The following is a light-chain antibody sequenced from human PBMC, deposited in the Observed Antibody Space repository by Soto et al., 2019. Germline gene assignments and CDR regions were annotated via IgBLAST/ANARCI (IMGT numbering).Light chain of an antibody. CDR3: NSYISTTALL. Sequence: QSVLAQPASVSGSPGQSITISCTGTSSDVGAYNYVSWYQQHPGKPPKLLIYDVRNPPSGVSNRFSGSKSGNTASLTISGVHAADEADYYCNSYISTTALLFGGGAKLTVL. V-gene: IGLV2-14*03. CDR2: DVR. CDR1: SSDVGAYNY. J-gene: IGLJ2*01.